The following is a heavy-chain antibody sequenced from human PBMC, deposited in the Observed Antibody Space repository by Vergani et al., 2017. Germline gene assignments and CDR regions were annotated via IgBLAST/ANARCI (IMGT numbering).Heavy chain of an antibody. CDR2: INPNSGGT. Sequence: QVQLVQSGAEVQKPGASVKVSCKASGYTFTGYYMHWVRQAPGQGLEWMGWINPNSGGTNYAQKFQGRVTMTRDTSISTAYMELSRLRSDDTAVYYCARVYFDWLPYYYYGMDVWGQGTTVTVSS. V-gene: IGHV1-2*02. D-gene: IGHD3-9*01. CDR1: GYTFTGYY. CDR3: ARVYFDWLPYYYYGMDV. J-gene: IGHJ6*02.